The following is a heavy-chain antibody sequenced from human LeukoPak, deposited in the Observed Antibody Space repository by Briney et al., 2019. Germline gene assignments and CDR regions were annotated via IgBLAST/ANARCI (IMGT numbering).Heavy chain of an antibody. J-gene: IGHJ3*02. CDR1: GFTFSSYE. CDR3: ARGLGPAEGAFDI. Sequence: GGSLRLSCAASGFTFSSYEMNWVRQAPGKGLEWVAVISYDGSNKYYADSVKGRFTISRDNSKNTLYLQMNSLRAEDTAVYYCARGLGPAEGAFDIWGQGTMVTVSS. D-gene: IGHD6-13*01. CDR2: ISYDGSNK. V-gene: IGHV3-30-3*01.